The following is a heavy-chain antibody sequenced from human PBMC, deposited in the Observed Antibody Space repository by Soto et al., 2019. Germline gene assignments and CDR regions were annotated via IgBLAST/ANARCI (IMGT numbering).Heavy chain of an antibody. D-gene: IGHD3-16*01. V-gene: IGHV3-13*01. CDR3: ARQAAYWHGGGGWFDP. CDR2: IGTIADT. CDR1: GFTFSTYD. Sequence: EVQLVESGGGLVQPGGSLRLSCAASGFTFSTYDMHWVRQAPGKGLEWISAIGTIADTFYADSVKGRFTISRENAKSSLYLQMNSLAAGDTGVYFWARQAAYWHGGGGWFDPWGQGTLVTVSS. J-gene: IGHJ5*02.